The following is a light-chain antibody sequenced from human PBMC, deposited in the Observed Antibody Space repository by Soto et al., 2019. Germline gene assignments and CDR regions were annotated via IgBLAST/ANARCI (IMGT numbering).Light chain of an antibody. J-gene: IGKJ1*01. Sequence: EIVLTQSPATLPLSPGERATLSCRASQSVSSYLAWYQQKPGQAPRLLIYDASNRATGIPARFSGSGSGTDFTLTISSLEPEDFEVYYCQQRSNWPPRTCGQGTKV. CDR3: QQRSNWPPRT. V-gene: IGKV3-11*01. CDR1: QSVSSY. CDR2: DAS.